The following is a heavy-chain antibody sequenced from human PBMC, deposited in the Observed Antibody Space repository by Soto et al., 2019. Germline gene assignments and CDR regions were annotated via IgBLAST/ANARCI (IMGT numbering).Heavy chain of an antibody. CDR1: GFTFSIYA. V-gene: IGHV3-23*01. CDR2: MSRTGDNT. CDR3: AKDQRNGNPLYYFDF. J-gene: IGHJ4*02. D-gene: IGHD2-8*01. Sequence: PGGSLRLSCAASGFTFSIYAMTWVRQSPGKGLEWVSSMSRTGDNTYYADSVKGRFTISRDNSKNTLYLQMNSLRAEDTAIYYCAKDQRNGNPLYYFDFWGPGTLVTVSS.